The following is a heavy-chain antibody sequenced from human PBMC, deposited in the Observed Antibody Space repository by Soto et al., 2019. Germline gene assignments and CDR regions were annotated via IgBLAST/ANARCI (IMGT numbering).Heavy chain of an antibody. Sequence: GESLKISCKGSGYSFTSYWIGWVRQMPGKGLELMGIIYPGDSETRYSPSFQGQVTISADKSISTAYLQWSSLKASDTAVYYCTTDRGRPYSSGWYRGGINWGQGTMVTVSS. CDR3: TTDRGRPYSSGWYRGGIN. CDR1: GYSFTSYW. D-gene: IGHD6-19*01. J-gene: IGHJ3*01. V-gene: IGHV5-51*01. CDR2: IYPGDSET.